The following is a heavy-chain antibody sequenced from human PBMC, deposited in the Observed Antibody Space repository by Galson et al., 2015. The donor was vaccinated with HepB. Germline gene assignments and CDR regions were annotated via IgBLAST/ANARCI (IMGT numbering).Heavy chain of an antibody. V-gene: IGHV1-2*02. CDR3: ARGRRVVVAAIRWFDP. Sequence: SVKVSCKASGYTFTGYYMHWVRQAPGQGLEWMGWINPNSGGTNYAQKFQGRVTMTRDTSISTAHMELSRLRSDDTAVYYCARGRRVVVAAIRWFDPWGQGTLVTVSS. CDR1: GYTFTGYY. CDR2: INPNSGGT. D-gene: IGHD2-15*01. J-gene: IGHJ5*02.